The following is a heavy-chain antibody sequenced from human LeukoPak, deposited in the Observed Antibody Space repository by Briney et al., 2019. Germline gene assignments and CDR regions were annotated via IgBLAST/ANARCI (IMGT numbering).Heavy chain of an antibody. D-gene: IGHD5-24*01. V-gene: IGHV4-59*01. CDR3: ARSGQRRWLQPHSFDY. CDR2: IYYSGST. CDR1: GGSISSYY. Sequence: PSETLSLTCTVSGGSISSYYWSWIRQPPGKGLEWIGYIYYSGSTNYNPSLKSRVTISVDTSKNQFSLKLSSVTAADTAVYYCARSGQRRWLQPHSFDYWGQGTLVTVSS. J-gene: IGHJ4*02.